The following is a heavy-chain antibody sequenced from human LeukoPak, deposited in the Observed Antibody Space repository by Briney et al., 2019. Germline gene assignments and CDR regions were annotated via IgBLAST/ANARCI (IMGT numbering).Heavy chain of an antibody. V-gene: IGHV4-39*01. J-gene: IGHJ3*02. CDR1: CGSICISMDY. CDR3: ARHEVAGDAFDI. D-gene: IGHD6-19*01. Sequence: SQTLSHTRTLSCGSICISMDYCGWARQPPGKGLEWIGSIYYSGSTYYNPSLKSRVTISVDTSKNQFSLKLSSVTAADTAVYYCARHEVAGDAFDIWGQGTMVTVSS. CDR2: IYYSGST.